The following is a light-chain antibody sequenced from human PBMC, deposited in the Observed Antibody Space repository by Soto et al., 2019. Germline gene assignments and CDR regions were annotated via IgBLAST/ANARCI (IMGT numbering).Light chain of an antibody. CDR3: QQSFTTPYT. J-gene: IGKJ2*01. Sequence: DIQMTQSPSSLSASVGDRVTITCRASQTIYNYLNWYQQKPGKAPKVLIYAASSLQSGVPSRFSGRRSGTEFTLTISSLQPEDFATYYCQQSFTTPYTFGQGTRLDI. CDR1: QTIYNY. V-gene: IGKV1-39*01. CDR2: AAS.